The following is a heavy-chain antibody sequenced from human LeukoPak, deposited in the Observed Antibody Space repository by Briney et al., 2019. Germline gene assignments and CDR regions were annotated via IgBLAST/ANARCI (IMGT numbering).Heavy chain of an antibody. CDR2: ISAYNGNT. J-gene: IGHJ3*02. D-gene: IGHD3-10*01. V-gene: IGHV1-18*01. Sequence: ASVKVSCKASGYTFTKYGISWVRQAPGQGLEWMGGISAYNGNTNYAQKFQGRVTMTTDTSTSTAYMELRSLRSDDTAVYYCARRRYYYGSGTVRGDDAFDIWGQGTMVTVSS. CDR3: ARRRYYYGSGTVRGDDAFDI. CDR1: GYTFTKYG.